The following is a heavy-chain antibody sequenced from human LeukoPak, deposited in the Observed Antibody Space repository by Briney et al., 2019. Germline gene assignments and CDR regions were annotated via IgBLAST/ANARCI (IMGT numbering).Heavy chain of an antibody. D-gene: IGHD6-13*01. CDR1: GGSISSYY. V-gene: IGHV4-59*01. J-gene: IGHJ4*02. CDR3: ARVAAGVVMYYFEY. Sequence: SETLSLTCTVSGGSISSYYWSWIRQPPGKGLEWIGYIYYSGSTNYNPSLKSRVTISVDTSKNQFSLKLSSVTAADTAVYYCARVAAGVVMYYFEYWGQGTLVTVSS. CDR2: IYYSGST.